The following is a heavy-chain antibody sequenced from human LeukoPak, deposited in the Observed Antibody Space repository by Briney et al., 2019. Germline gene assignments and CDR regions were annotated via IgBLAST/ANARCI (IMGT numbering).Heavy chain of an antibody. CDR3: AKDFAADYGHLDY. CDR1: GFTFNSNG. V-gene: IGHV3-30*02. D-gene: IGHD4-17*01. CDR2: IRYDGNTK. Sequence: AGGSLRLSCAASGFTFNSNGMHWVRQAPGKRLEWVAFIRYDGNTKYYADSVKGRFTISRDNSKNTLYLQMNSLRAEDTAVYYCAKDFAADYGHLDYWGQGTLVTVSS. J-gene: IGHJ4*02.